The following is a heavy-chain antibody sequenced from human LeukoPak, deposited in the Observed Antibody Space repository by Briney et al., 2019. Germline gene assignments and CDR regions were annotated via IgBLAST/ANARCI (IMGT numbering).Heavy chain of an antibody. CDR3: ARVPNSGWLRFDGEQYYFDY. D-gene: IGHD5-24*01. CDR1: GYTFTGYY. V-gene: IGHV1-2*02. Sequence: ASVKVSCKASGYTFTGYYMHWVRQAPGQGLEWMGWINPHSGGTNYAQKFQGRVTMTRDTSISTAYMELSRLRSDDTAVYYCARVPNSGWLRFDGEQYYFDYWGQGTLVTVSS. CDR2: INPHSGGT. J-gene: IGHJ4*02.